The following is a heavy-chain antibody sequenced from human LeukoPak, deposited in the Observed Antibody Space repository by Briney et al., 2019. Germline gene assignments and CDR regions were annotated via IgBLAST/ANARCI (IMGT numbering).Heavy chain of an antibody. J-gene: IGHJ4*02. CDR3: ARGDWGSNFDY. V-gene: IGHV3-48*01. CDR2: ISSTSSTI. CDR1: GFTFSSYN. Sequence: GGSLRLSCAASGFTFSSYNMNWVRQAPGKGLEWLSYISSTSSTIYYADSVKGRLTISRDNAKNSLYLHMNSLRGEDTAVSYCARGDWGSNFDYWGQGTLVTVSS. D-gene: IGHD7-27*01.